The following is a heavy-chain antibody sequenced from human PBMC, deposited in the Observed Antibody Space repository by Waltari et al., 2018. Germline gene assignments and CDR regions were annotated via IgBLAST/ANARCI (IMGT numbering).Heavy chain of an antibody. CDR3: TRGRQQLSILLL. V-gene: IGHV4-34*01. CDR1: GGSLSGYY. Sequence: QVQLQQWGAGLLQASETLSLTCAVYGGSLSGYYWTWIRQSPGKGLEWIGEVSHRGTTNYNPSLRSRVTISVDTSKNQFSLKVTSVTAADTAVYYCTRGRQQLSILLLWGQGTLVTVSS. CDR2: VSHRGTT. J-gene: IGHJ4*02. D-gene: IGHD6-13*01.